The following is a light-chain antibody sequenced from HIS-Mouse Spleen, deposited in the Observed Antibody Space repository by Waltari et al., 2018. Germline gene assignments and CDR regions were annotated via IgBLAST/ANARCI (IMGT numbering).Light chain of an antibody. J-gene: IGLJ2*01. Sequence: SYVLTQPPSVSVAPGQTARITCGGNNIGSTSVHWYQQKPGQAPVLVVYDDSDRPCGMPERLAGSNSGNTATLTISRVEAVDEADYYCQVWDSSSDHVVFGGGTKLTVL. CDR1: NIGSTS. CDR3: QVWDSSSDHVV. V-gene: IGLV3-21*02. CDR2: DDS.